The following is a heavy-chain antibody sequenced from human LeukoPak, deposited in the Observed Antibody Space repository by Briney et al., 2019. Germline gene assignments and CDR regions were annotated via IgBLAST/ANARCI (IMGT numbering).Heavy chain of an antibody. CDR1: GFTFSRYW. Sequence: GGSLRLSCAASGFTFSRYWMSWVRQAPGKGLEWVSAISGSGGGTYYADSVKGRFTISRDNSKNTLYLQMGGLRAEDTAVYYCAKEIRYCSGAGCYSYYYYGMDVWGQGTTVTVSS. V-gene: IGHV3-23*01. J-gene: IGHJ6*02. CDR2: ISGSGGGT. CDR3: AKEIRYCSGAGCYSYYYYGMDV. D-gene: IGHD2-15*01.